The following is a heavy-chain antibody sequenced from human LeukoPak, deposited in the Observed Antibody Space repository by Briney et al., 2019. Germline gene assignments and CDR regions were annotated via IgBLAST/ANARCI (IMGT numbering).Heavy chain of an antibody. CDR3: AKDAQGGLGYSSGWAFDY. V-gene: IGHV1-69*17. D-gene: IGHD6-19*01. CDR1: GGTFSSYA. CDR2: IIPIFGIA. J-gene: IGHJ4*02. Sequence: ASVKVSCKASGGTFSSYAISWVRQAPGQGLEWMGGIIPIFGIANYAQKFQGRVTITADKSTSTAYMELSSLRSEDTAVYYCAKDAQGGLGYSSGWAFDYWGQGTLVTVSS.